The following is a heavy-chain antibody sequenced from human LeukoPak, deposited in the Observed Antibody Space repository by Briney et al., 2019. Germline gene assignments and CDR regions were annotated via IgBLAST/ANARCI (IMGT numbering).Heavy chain of an antibody. CDR1: GLTFSTYA. D-gene: IGHD3-10*01. Sequence: PGWSLRLSCPVSGLTFSTYAMHGVRQAPAKGLDGVAVISYDGSYEYYADSVKGRFSISRDHSKSALYMHMTSLRPDDTAVYYCASGGQYYPFDYWRRGTLVSVLS. CDR2: ISYDGSYE. J-gene: IGHJ4*02. CDR3: ASGGQYYPFDY. V-gene: IGHV3-30*04.